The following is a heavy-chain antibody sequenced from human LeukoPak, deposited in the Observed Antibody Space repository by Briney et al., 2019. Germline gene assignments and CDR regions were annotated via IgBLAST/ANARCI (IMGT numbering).Heavy chain of an antibody. V-gene: IGHV4-61*01. J-gene: IGHJ4*02. Sequence: SETLSLTCTVSGGSVSSGSYYWSWIRQPPGKGLEWIGYIYYGGSTNYNPSLKSRVTISVDTSKNQFSLKLSSVTAADTAVYYCARVAYYYDSSGYPYILYFDYWGQGTLVTVSS. CDR3: ARVAYYYDSSGYPYILYFDY. D-gene: IGHD3-22*01. CDR2: IYYGGST. CDR1: GGSVSSGSYY.